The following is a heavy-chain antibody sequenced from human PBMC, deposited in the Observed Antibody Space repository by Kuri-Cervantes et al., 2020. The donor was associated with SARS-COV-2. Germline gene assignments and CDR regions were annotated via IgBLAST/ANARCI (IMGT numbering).Heavy chain of an antibody. Sequence: ASVKVSCKASGYTFTSYGISWVRQAPGQGLEWMGWINPNSGGTNYAQKFQGRVTMTRDTPISTAYMELSRLRSDDTAVYYCARLPYYYYMDVWGKGTTVTVSS. V-gene: IGHV1-2*02. CDR1: GYTFTSYG. CDR3: ARLPYYYYMDV. J-gene: IGHJ6*03. CDR2: INPNSGGT.